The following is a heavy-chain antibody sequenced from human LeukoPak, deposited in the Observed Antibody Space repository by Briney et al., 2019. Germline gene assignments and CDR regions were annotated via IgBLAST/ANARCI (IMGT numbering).Heavy chain of an antibody. J-gene: IGHJ3*02. Sequence: GGSLRLSCAASGFTFNNYAMSWVRQAPGKGLEWVSGISGSGDASYYADSVKGRFTISRDNSRNTLYLQMNSLTTDDTAVYYCARVHAGYSSGDDAFDIWGQGTMVTVSS. V-gene: IGHV3-23*01. D-gene: IGHD6-19*01. CDR3: ARVHAGYSSGDDAFDI. CDR2: ISGSGDAS. CDR1: GFTFNNYA.